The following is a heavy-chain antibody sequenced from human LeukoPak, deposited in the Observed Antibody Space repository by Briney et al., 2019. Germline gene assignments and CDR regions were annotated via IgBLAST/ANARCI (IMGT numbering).Heavy chain of an antibody. Sequence: GGSLRLSCAASGFTFSSYGMHWVRQAPGKGLEWVAFIRYDGSNKYYADSVKGRFTISRDNSKNTLYLQMNSRRAEDTAVYYCAKDLDRMIVVVTNFDYWGQGTLVTVSS. CDR3: AKDLDRMIVVVTNFDY. D-gene: IGHD3-22*01. CDR2: IRYDGSNK. V-gene: IGHV3-30*02. CDR1: GFTFSSYG. J-gene: IGHJ4*02.